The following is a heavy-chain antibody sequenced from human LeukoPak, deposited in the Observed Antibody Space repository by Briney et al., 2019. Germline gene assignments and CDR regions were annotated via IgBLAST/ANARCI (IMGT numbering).Heavy chain of an antibody. V-gene: IGHV1-2*06. CDR2: INPNTGGT. Sequence: ASVKVSCKASGYTFTDYFIQWVRQDPGQGPEWMGRINPNTGGTNYAQKFQGRVTFTIDTSTNTAYMELSRLRPDDTAVYYCARDGFQGMILYVVYYMDVWGKGTTVTVSS. J-gene: IGHJ6*03. CDR3: ARDGFQGMILYVVYYMDV. D-gene: IGHD2-21*01. CDR1: GYTFTDYF.